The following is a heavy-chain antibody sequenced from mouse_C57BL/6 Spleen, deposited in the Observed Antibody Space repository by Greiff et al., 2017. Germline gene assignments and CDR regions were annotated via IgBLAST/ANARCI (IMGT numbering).Heavy chain of an antibody. J-gene: IGHJ1*03. Sequence: DVMLVESGGGLVKPGGSLKLSCAASGFTFSSYAMSWVRQTPEKRLEWVATISDGGSYTYYPDNVKGRFTISRDNAKNNLYLQMSHLKSEDTAMYYCATLYYGSSYGYFDVWGTGTTVTVSS. V-gene: IGHV5-4*03. CDR2: ISDGGSYT. D-gene: IGHD1-1*01. CDR3: ATLYYGSSYGYFDV. CDR1: GFTFSSYA.